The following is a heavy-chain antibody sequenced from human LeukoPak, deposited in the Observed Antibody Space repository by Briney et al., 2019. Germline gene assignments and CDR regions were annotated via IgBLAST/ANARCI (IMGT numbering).Heavy chain of an antibody. Sequence: GGSLRLSCAASGFTFSSYAMSWVRQAPGKGLECIGFIRSKSYGGTTEYAASVKGRFTISRDDSKSIVYLQMNSLKTEDTAVYYCTRGGDWYYFDYWGQGTLVTVSS. CDR3: TRGGDWYYFDY. CDR2: IRSKSYGGTT. CDR1: GFTFSSYA. D-gene: IGHD3-9*01. V-gene: IGHV3-49*04. J-gene: IGHJ4*02.